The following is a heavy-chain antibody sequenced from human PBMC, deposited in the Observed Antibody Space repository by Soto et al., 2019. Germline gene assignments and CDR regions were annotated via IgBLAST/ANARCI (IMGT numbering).Heavy chain of an antibody. J-gene: IGHJ2*01. CDR1: GGSVSSGSYY. Sequence: QVQLQESGPGLVKPSETLSLTCTVSGGSVSSGSYYWSWIRQPPGKGLEWIGYIYYSGSTNYNPSLKSRVTISVDTSKNQFSLKLSCVTAADTAVYYCARGATMIVVWGGDWYFDLWGRGTLVTVSS. V-gene: IGHV4-61*01. CDR3: ARGATMIVVWGGDWYFDL. CDR2: IYYSGST. D-gene: IGHD3-22*01.